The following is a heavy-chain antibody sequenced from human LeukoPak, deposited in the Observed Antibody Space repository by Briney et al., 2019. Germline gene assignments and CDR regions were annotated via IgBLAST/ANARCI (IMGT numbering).Heavy chain of an antibody. CDR3: ARDHSLNSSSRDNWFDP. CDR1: GGSISSSNW. Sequence: SGTLSLTCAVSGGSISSSNWRSWVRQPPGKGLEWIGEIYHSGSTNYNPSLKSRVTISVDKSKNQFSLKLSSVTAADTAVYYCARDHSLNSSSRDNWFDPWGQGTLVTVSS. CDR2: IYHSGST. J-gene: IGHJ5*02. D-gene: IGHD6-13*01. V-gene: IGHV4-4*02.